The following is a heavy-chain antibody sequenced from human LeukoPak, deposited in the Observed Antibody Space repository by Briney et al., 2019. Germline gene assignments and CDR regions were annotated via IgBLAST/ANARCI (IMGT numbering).Heavy chain of an antibody. Sequence: SETLSLTCTVSGASVSSSHWNWIRQSPGKGLEWIANVDYNGSTKYNPSLRGRGTMSLDTSKNQFYLKLESVTAADTARYYCARGFYEPSDRWGQGTLVTVSS. CDR1: GASVSSSH. V-gene: IGHV4-59*02. D-gene: IGHD2/OR15-2a*01. CDR2: VDYNGST. J-gene: IGHJ5*02. CDR3: ARGFYEPSDR.